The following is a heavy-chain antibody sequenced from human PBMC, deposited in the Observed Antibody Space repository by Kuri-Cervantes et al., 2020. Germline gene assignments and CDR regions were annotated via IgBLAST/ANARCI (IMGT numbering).Heavy chain of an antibody. V-gene: IGHV4-34*01. Sequence: SETLSLTCAVYGGSFSSYYWSCIRQPTGKGLEWVGEINHSGSTNYNPTLKSRVTLTVETSKNQFSLKLTSVTAAATAVYYCARESIAVAGYPFDYWGQGTLVTVSS. CDR3: ARESIAVAGYPFDY. CDR2: INHSGST. J-gene: IGHJ4*02. CDR1: GGSFSSYY. D-gene: IGHD6-19*01.